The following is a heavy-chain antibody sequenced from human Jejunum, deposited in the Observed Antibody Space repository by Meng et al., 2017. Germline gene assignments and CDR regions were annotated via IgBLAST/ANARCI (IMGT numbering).Heavy chain of an antibody. D-gene: IGHD1/OR15-1a*01. CDR3: TRGNRIRVNFFDF. CDR2: ISSSASAI. CDR1: GFSFNSYE. J-gene: IGHJ4*02. V-gene: IGHV3-48*03. Sequence: GESLKISCAASGFSFNSYEMNWVRQAPGKGLEWVSSISSSASAINYADSVKGRFTISRDNAKNSHYLQMNSLRVEDSAVYYCTRGNRIRVNFFDFWGQGTLVTVSS.